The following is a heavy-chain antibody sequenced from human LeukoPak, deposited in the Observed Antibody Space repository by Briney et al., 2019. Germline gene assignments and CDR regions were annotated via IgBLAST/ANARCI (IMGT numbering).Heavy chain of an antibody. CDR3: ARARYDFWSGYYYYFDY. CDR1: GGSISSYY. D-gene: IGHD3-3*01. J-gene: IGHJ4*02. V-gene: IGHV4-59*08. CDR2: IYYSGST. Sequence: SETLSLTCTVSGGSISSYYWSWIRQPPGKGLEWIGYIYYSGSTNYNPSLKSRVTISVDTSKNQFSLKLSSVTAADTAVYYCARARYDFWSGYYYYFDYWGQGTLVTVSS.